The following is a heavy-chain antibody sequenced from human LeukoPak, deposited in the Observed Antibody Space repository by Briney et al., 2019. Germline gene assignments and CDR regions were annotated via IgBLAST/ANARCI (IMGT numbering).Heavy chain of an antibody. CDR3: VKDQGECPGSRCYLRFLEY. CDR1: GFNFSIYG. D-gene: IGHD3-3*01. CDR2: VRYDQSAT. J-gene: IGHJ4*02. Sequence: GGSLRLSCAASGFNFSIYGMHWVRQAPGKGLEWVTFVRYDQSATVYADSVQGRFAISRDNSKNTVYLQMNSLRVEDTALYFCVKDQGECPGSRCYLRFLEYWGQGSLVIVSS. V-gene: IGHV3-30*02.